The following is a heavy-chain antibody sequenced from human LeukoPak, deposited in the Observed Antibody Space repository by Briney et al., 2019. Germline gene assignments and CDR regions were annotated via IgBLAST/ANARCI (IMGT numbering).Heavy chain of an antibody. J-gene: IGHJ4*02. CDR2: ISWNSGSI. Sequence: GGSLRLSCAASGFTFDDYAMHWVRQAPGKGLEWVSGISWNSGSIGYADSVKGRFTISRDNAKNSLYLQMNSLRAEDTALYYCAKAGIAAAAHFDYWGQGTLVTVSS. D-gene: IGHD6-13*01. CDR1: GFTFDDYA. CDR3: AKAGIAAAAHFDY. V-gene: IGHV3-9*01.